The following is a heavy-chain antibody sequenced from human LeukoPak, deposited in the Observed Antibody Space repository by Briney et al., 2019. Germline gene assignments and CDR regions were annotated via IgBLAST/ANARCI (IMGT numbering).Heavy chain of an antibody. CDR3: AKGPHPVPSAGYYYMDV. V-gene: IGHV3-23*01. D-gene: IGHD6-25*01. Sequence: GGSLRLSCAASGFTFSSYAMSWVRQAPGKGLEWVSAISGSGGSTYYADSVKGRFTISRDNSKNTLYLQMNSLRAEDTAVYYCAKGPHPVPSAGYYYMDVWGKGTTVTVSS. CDR2: ISGSGGST. J-gene: IGHJ6*03. CDR1: GFTFSSYA.